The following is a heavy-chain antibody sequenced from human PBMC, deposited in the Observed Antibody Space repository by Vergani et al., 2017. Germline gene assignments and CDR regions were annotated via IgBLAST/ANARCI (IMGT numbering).Heavy chain of an antibody. Sequence: EVQLVESGGGLVQPGGSLRLSCAASGFTFSSYSMNWFRQAPGKGLEWVSYISSSSSTIYYADSVKGRFTISRDNAKNSLYLQRNSLRAEDTAVYYCARDTVTTSFDYWGQGTLVTVSS. D-gene: IGHD4-17*01. CDR2: ISSSSSTI. V-gene: IGHV3-48*01. CDR1: GFTFSSYS. J-gene: IGHJ4*02. CDR3: ARDTVTTSFDY.